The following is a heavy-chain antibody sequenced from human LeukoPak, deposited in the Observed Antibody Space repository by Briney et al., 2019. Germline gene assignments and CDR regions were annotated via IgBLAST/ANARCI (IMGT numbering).Heavy chain of an antibody. CDR1: GFTFSSYW. CDR2: INSDGSST. CDR3: ARGEVYCHDSSGYYYYYYYMDV. V-gene: IGHV3-74*01. Sequence: GGSLRLSCAASGFTFSSYWMHWVRQAPGKGLVWVSRINSDGSSTSYADSVKGRFTISRDNAKNTLYLQMNSLRAEDTAVYYCARGEVYCHDSSGYYYYYYYMDVWGKGTTVTVSS. D-gene: IGHD3-22*01. J-gene: IGHJ6*03.